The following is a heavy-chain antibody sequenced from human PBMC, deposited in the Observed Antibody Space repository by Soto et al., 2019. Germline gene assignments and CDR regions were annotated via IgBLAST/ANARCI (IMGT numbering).Heavy chain of an antibody. D-gene: IGHD2-15*01. CDR1: GGSISSGGYY. Sequence: QVQLQESGPGLVKPSQTLSLTCTVSGGSISSGGYYWSWIRQHPGKGLEWIGYIYYSGSTYYNPSLKSRVTISVDTSKNQFSLKLSSVTAAGTAVYYCAGNPCSGGSCQFDDWGQGTLVTVSS. V-gene: IGHV4-31*03. CDR2: IYYSGST. CDR3: AGNPCSGGSCQFDD. J-gene: IGHJ4*02.